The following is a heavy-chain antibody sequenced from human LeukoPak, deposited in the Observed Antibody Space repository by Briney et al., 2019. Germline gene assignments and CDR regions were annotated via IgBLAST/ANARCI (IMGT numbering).Heavy chain of an antibody. CDR1: GFTFSSIS. D-gene: IGHD3-10*01. V-gene: IGHV3-21*01. Sequence: GGSLRLSCAASGFTFSSISMNWVSPPPGEGREWVSSIISSSSYIYYADSVKGRFTISRDNAKNSLYLQMNRLRAEDTAVYYCARGGSAYMDVWGKGTTVTISS. CDR3: ARGGSAYMDV. CDR2: IISSSSYI. J-gene: IGHJ6*03.